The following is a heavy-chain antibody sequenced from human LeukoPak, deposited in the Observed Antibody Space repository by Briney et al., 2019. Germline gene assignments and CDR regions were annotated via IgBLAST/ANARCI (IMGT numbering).Heavy chain of an antibody. CDR2: ISGSSDTL. CDR1: GFTLRTYG. J-gene: IGHJ4*02. D-gene: IGHD5/OR15-5a*01. CDR3: ARPTIIRGAVVSTFDN. V-gene: IGHV3-48*02. Sequence: PGASLRLSCVASGFTLRTYGMSWVRQSPGRGLEWISYISGSSDTLHYADSVKGRFTISRDIAKSSVFLQLNSLRDEDTAVYYCARPTIIRGAVVSTFDNWGQGTLVTVSS.